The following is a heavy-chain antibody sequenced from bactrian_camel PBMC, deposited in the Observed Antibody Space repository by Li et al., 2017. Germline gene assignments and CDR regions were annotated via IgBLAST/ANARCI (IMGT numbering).Heavy chain of an antibody. J-gene: IGHJ4*01. CDR3: AADIVVRPMNPGDPYIGAWSWCRPNH. V-gene: IGHV3S42*01. CDR2: IDSDGGI. D-gene: IGHD2*01. CDR1: GYTRTSRSYC. Sequence: VQLVESGGGSVQAGGSLRLSCAASGYTRTSRSYCMGWFRQTPGKEREGVAAIDSDGGISYADSVKGRFTISQDNSKNTLFLQMNDLKTDDTAMYYCAADIVVRPMNPGDPYIGAWSWCRPNHWGRGTQVTVS.